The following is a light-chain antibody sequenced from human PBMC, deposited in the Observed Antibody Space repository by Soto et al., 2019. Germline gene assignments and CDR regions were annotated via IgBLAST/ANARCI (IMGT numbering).Light chain of an antibody. V-gene: IGKV3-20*01. J-gene: IGKJ1*01. CDR1: QSISSSY. CDR2: GAS. CDR3: QQYGSSLWT. Sequence: IVFTQSPGTLSLSPGERATLSCRASQSISSSYLAWYQQKPGQTPRLLIYGASSRATGIPDRFSGSGSGTDFTLTISRLETEDFAVYYCQQYGSSLWTFGQGTKVDI.